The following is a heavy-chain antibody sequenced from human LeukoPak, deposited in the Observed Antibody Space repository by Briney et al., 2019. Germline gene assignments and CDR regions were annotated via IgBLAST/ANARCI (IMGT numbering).Heavy chain of an antibody. CDR1: GFTFSSYG. V-gene: IGHV3-30*18. Sequence: GGSLRLSCAASGFTFSSYGMHWVRQAPGKGLEWVALISYDGRNKYYADSMKGRFTISRDNSKNTLYLQMKGLRAEDTAVYYCVKDSVVVAGLVNYFDYWGQGTLVTVSS. CDR3: VKDSVVVAGLVNYFDY. J-gene: IGHJ4*02. D-gene: IGHD6-19*01. CDR2: ISYDGRNK.